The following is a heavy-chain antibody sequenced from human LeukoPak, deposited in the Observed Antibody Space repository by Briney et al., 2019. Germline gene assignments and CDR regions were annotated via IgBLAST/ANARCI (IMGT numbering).Heavy chain of an antibody. CDR3: ARASDSSGYYFDY. CDR2: IYYSGST. J-gene: IGHJ4*02. Sequence: KPSETLSLTCTVSGGSISSYYWSWTRQPPGKGLEWIGYIYYSGSTNYNPSLKSPVTISVDTSKNQFSLKLSSVTAADTAVYYCARASDSSGYYFDYWGQGTLVTVSS. CDR1: GGSISSYY. D-gene: IGHD3-22*01. V-gene: IGHV4-59*01.